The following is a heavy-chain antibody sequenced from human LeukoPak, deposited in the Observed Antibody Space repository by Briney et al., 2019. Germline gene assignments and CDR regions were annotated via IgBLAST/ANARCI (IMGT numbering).Heavy chain of an antibody. Sequence: GGSLRLSCAASGFTFSSYAMNWVRQAPGKGLEWVSVVSGSGGTTYYADSVKGRFTFSRDNSKNTLHPQMDSLRAEDTAVYYCASSSIAIFGVVIIDAFDIWGQGTMVTVSS. CDR3: ASSSIAIFGVVIIDAFDI. J-gene: IGHJ3*02. CDR1: GFTFSSYA. D-gene: IGHD3-3*01. CDR2: VSGSGGTT. V-gene: IGHV3-23*01.